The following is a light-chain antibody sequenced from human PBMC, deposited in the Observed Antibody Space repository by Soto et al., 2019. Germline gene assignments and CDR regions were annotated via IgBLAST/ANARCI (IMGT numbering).Light chain of an antibody. V-gene: IGKV3-20*01. J-gene: IGKJ1*01. CDR1: QSVSSSY. CDR2: GAS. CDR3: QQYGSSPRT. Sequence: EIVLTQSPGTLSLSPGERAALSCRASQSVSSSYLAWYQQKPGQAPRLRIYGASSRATGIPDRFSGSGSGTDFTLTISRLEPEDFAVYYCQQYGSSPRTFGQRTKVDI.